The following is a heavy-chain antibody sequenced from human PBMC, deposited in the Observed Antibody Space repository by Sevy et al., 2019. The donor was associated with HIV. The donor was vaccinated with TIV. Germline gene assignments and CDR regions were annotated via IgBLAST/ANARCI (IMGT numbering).Heavy chain of an antibody. D-gene: IGHD4-17*01. Sequence: GGSLRLSCTASGFAFTNYYAMHWVRQAPGKGLEWVALISYDGSDKFYADSVKGRFTITRDNFKNTLYLQMNGLTKEDTAVYYCARPRANYVDHYFFYAMDVWGQGTTVTVSS. CDR2: ISYDGSDK. V-gene: IGHV3-30-3*01. J-gene: IGHJ6*02. CDR1: GFAFTNYYA. CDR3: ARPRANYVDHYFFYAMDV.